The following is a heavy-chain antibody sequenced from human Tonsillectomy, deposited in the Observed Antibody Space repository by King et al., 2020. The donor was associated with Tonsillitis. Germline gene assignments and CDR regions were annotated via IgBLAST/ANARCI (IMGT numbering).Heavy chain of an antibody. CDR3: ARGGVEMATIMKNAPDYFDY. J-gene: IGHJ4*02. CDR1: GGPISSYY. CDR2: IYYSGST. V-gene: IGHV4-59*01. Sequence: VQLQESGPGLVKPSETLSLTCTVSGGPISSYYWSWIRQPPGKGLEWIGYIYYSGSTNYNPSLKSRVTISVDTSKNQFSLKLSSVTAADTAVYYCARGGVEMATIMKNAPDYFDYWGQGTLVSVSS. D-gene: IGHD5-24*01.